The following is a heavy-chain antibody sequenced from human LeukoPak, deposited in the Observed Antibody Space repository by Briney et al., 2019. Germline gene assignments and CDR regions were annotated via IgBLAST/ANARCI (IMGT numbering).Heavy chain of an antibody. D-gene: IGHD5-24*01. CDR3: ARHGGNNYGIDY. V-gene: IGHV5-51*01. CDR1: GYSFTSYW. J-gene: IGHJ4*02. Sequence: GESLKISCKGSGYSFTSYWIDWVRQMPGKGLEWMGTIYPGDSDTRYSPSFQGQVTISADKSITTAYLQGNRLKASDNAMYYCARHGGNNYGIDYWGQGTLVTVSS. CDR2: IYPGDSDT.